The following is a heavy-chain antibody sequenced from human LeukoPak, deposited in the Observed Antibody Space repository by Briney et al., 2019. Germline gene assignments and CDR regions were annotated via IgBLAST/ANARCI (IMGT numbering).Heavy chain of an antibody. J-gene: IGHJ4*02. CDR2: ISSSSSYI. V-gene: IGHV3-21*01. CDR3: ARGTTVVSPMDY. CDR1: GFTFSSYA. D-gene: IGHD4-23*01. Sequence: GGSLRLSCAASGFTFSSYAMSWVRQAPGKGLEWVSSISSSSSYIYYADSVKGRFTISRDNAKNSLYLQMNSLRAEDTAVYYCARGTTVVSPMDYWGQGTLVTVSS.